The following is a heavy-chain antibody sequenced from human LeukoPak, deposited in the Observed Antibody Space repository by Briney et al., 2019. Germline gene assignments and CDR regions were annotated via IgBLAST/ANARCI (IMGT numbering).Heavy chain of an antibody. D-gene: IGHD5-18*01. V-gene: IGHV3-66*01. CDR2: IYSGGST. Sequence: PGGSLRLSCAASGFSFDFSGYAMSWVRQAPGKGLEWVSVIYSGGSTYYADSVKGRFTISRDNSKNTLYLQMNSLRAEDTAVYYCARDRIQLWLRYWGQGTLVTVSS. CDR1: GFSFDFSGYA. CDR3: ARDRIQLWLRY. J-gene: IGHJ4*02.